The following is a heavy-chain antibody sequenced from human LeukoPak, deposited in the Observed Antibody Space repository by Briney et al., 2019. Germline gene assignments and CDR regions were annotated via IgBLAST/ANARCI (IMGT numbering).Heavy chain of an antibody. CDR3: AKSGVVVAALERGVANCFDR. J-gene: IGHJ5*02. Sequence: GGSLRLSCAASGFTFSSYSMNWVRQAPGKGLEWVSSISSSSSYIYYADSVKGRFTISRDNAKNSVYLQMNSLRAEDTAVYYCAKSGVVVAALERGVANCFDRWGQGTRVTVSS. V-gene: IGHV3-21*01. D-gene: IGHD2-15*01. CDR1: GFTFSSYS. CDR2: ISSSSSYI.